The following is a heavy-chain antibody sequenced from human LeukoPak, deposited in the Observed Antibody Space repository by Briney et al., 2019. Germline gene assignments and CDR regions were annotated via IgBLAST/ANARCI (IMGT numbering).Heavy chain of an antibody. CDR3: AKSSLLAWLSRQSWFDP. CDR1: GFTFYNYC. D-gene: IGHD3-3*01. CDR2: ISSSGGST. V-gene: IGHV3-23*01. J-gene: IGHJ5*02. Sequence: GGSLRLSWAASGFTFYNYCISWVRQAPGKGPEWVGRISSSGGSTYYADSVEGRFTISRDNSKTTLYLKMTSLRDEDTAVFYCAKSSLLAWLSRQSWFDPWGQGTLVTVSS.